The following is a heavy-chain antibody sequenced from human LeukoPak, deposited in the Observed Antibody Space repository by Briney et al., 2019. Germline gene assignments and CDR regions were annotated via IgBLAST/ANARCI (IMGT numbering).Heavy chain of an antibody. Sequence: RGALRVSCAASGFTVSSNYMSWVRQAQGKGLERVSAISENGGGADYADSVRGRFAISRDNSQNTLYQQMNSLRAEDTAVYYCAKRTGVTELHFDHWGQGTLVRVSS. D-gene: IGHD1-7*01. CDR3: AKRTGVTELHFDH. V-gene: IGHV3-23*01. J-gene: IGHJ4*02. CDR2: ISENGGGA. CDR1: GFTVSSNY.